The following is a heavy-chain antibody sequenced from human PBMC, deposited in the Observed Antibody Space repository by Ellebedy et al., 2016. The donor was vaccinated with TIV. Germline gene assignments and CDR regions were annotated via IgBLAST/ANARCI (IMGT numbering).Heavy chain of an antibody. J-gene: IGHJ4*02. D-gene: IGHD1-1*01. CDR1: GFTFSTYS. Sequence: GESLKISCAASGFTFSTYSMNWVRQAPGKGLEWVSSISSSSSYIYFADSVKGRFTISRDNTKNSLYLQMNSLRAEDTAVYFCARENDYYFDNWGQGTLVIVSS. CDR2: ISSSSSYI. V-gene: IGHV3-21*01. CDR3: ARENDYYFDN.